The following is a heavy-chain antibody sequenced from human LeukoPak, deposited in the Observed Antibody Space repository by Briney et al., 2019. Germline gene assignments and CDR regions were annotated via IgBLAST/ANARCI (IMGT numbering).Heavy chain of an antibody. CDR2: INPSGGST. CDR3: AREERPVPYSPPSIDLNGYMDV. V-gene: IGHV1-46*01. J-gene: IGHJ6*03. Sequence: GASVKVSCKASGYTFTSYYMHWVRQAPGQGLEWIGIINPSGGSTSYAQKFQGRVTMTRDMSTSTVYMELSSLRSEDTAVYYCAREERPVPYSPPSIDLNGYMDVWGKGTTVTVSS. CDR1: GYTFTSYY. D-gene: IGHD1-1*01.